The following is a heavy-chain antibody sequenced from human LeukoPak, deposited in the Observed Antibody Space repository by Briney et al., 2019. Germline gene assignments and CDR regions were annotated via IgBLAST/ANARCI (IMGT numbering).Heavy chain of an antibody. J-gene: IGHJ5*02. CDR3: ARDRREQWLPGRFDP. CDR2: IYYSGST. CDR1: GGPISSYY. Sequence: SETLSLTCTVSGGPISSYYWSWIRQPPGKGLEWIGYIYYSGSTNYNPSLKSRVTISVDTSKNQFSLKLSSVTAADTAVYYCARDRREQWLPGRFDPWGQGTLVTVSS. D-gene: IGHD6-19*01. V-gene: IGHV4-59*01.